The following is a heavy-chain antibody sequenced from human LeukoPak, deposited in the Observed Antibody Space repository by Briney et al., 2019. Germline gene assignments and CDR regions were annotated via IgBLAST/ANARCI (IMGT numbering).Heavy chain of an antibody. Sequence: SETLSLTCTVSGDSITSANYFWSWIRQPPGEDLEWIGYMPYNGGASYNPSLRGRATISLDTSKNEFSLRLSSVTAPDTAIYYCAREVNVPAGSDGFDIWSQGTMVTVSP. J-gene: IGHJ3*02. D-gene: IGHD2-2*01. CDR2: MPYNGGA. CDR3: AREVNVPAGSDGFDI. V-gene: IGHV4-30-4*01. CDR1: GDSITSANYF.